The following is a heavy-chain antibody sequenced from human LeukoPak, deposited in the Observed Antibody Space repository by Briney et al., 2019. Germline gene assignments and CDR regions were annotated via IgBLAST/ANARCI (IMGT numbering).Heavy chain of an antibody. V-gene: IGHV3-33*01. CDR3: ARDTRARYHDL. CDR2: IWYDGSNQ. J-gene: IGHJ2*01. CDR1: GFTFRNHG. Sequence: GRSLRLSCAASGFTFRNHGMHWVRQAPGKGLEWVAIIWYDGSNQYYADSVKGRFTISRDNSKNTQFLQMNSLRAEDTAVYYCARDTRARYHDLWGRGTLVTVSS. D-gene: IGHD2-15*01.